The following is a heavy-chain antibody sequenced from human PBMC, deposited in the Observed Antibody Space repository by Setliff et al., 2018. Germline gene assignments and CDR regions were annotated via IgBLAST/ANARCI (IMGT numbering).Heavy chain of an antibody. V-gene: IGHV4-39*01. D-gene: IGHD4-17*01. CDR1: GGSISSSSYY. J-gene: IGHJ4*02. CDR3: ARRHHTVTTNYFDY. CDR2: IYYSGST. Sequence: PSETLSLTCTVSGGSISSSSYYWGWIRQPPGKGLEWIGSIYYSGSTYYNPSLKSRVTISVDTSKNQFSLKLSSVTAADTAVYYCARRHHTVTTNYFDYWGQGTLVTVSS.